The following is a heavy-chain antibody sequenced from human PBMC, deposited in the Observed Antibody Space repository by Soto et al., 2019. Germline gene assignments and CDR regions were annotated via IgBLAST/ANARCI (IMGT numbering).Heavy chain of an antibody. J-gene: IGHJ4*02. Sequence: QVQLVESGGGVVQPGRSLRLSCAASGFTFRTYAMHWVRQAPGKGLEWVAIISYDGSNEHYADSVEGRFTISRDNSNNTLYLQMNGLRPEDLAVYYCASPASLYYGGSSHCFVSLGQGPLVTVSS. CDR3: ASPASLYYGGSSHCFVS. V-gene: IGHV3-30-3*01. CDR2: ISYDGSNE. CDR1: GFTFRTYA. D-gene: IGHD2-15*01.